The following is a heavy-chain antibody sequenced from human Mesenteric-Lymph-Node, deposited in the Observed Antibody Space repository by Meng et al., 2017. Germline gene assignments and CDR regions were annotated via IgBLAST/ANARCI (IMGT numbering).Heavy chain of an antibody. CDR3: ARDPVGCSGGSCYWYYYYGMDV. D-gene: IGHD2-15*01. CDR1: GFTFSSYE. Sequence: GESLKISCAASGFTFSSYEMNWIRQSPGKGLEWVSYISSSGSTIYYADSVKGRFTISRDNAKNSLYLQMNSLRAEDTAVYYCARDPVGCSGGSCYWYYYYGMDVWGQGTTVTVSS. V-gene: IGHV3-48*03. J-gene: IGHJ6*02. CDR2: ISSSGSTI.